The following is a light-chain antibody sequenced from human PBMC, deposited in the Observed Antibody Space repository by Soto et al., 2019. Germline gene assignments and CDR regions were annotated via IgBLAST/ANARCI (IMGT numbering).Light chain of an antibody. CDR2: DVS. V-gene: IGKV3-11*01. Sequence: EIVMTQSPATLSLSPGETVTLSCRASQSVGSDLAWYQQKPGQAPRLLIYDVSNRATGIPARFSGSGSGTDFTLTISSLEPEDFAVYYCQQRSNWPRTFGQGTKVDIK. J-gene: IGKJ1*01. CDR1: QSVGSD. CDR3: QQRSNWPRT.